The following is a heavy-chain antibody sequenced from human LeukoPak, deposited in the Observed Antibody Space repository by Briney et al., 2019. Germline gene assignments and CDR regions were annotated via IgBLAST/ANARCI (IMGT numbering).Heavy chain of an antibody. Sequence: GGSLRLSCAASGFTFSSYAMHWVRQAPGKGLEWVAVISYDGSNKYYADSVKGRFTISRDNSKNTLYLQMNSLRAEDTAVCYCARPLFWGQGTMVTVSS. J-gene: IGHJ3*01. V-gene: IGHV3-30*04. CDR3: ARPLF. CDR1: GFTFSSYA. CDR2: ISYDGSNK.